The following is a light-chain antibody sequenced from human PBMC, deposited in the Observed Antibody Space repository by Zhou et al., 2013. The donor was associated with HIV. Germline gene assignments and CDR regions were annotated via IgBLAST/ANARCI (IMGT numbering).Light chain of an antibody. CDR2: GAS. CDR1: QSISNY. V-gene: IGKV1-5*01. CDR3: QQYNSYSAIT. Sequence: DIQLTQSPSSLSASVGDRVTITCRASQSISNYLNWYQQKPGKAPKLLIYGASSLQSGVPSRFSGSGSGTEFTLTISSLQPDDFATYYCQQYNSYSAITFGQGTRLEIK. J-gene: IGKJ5*01.